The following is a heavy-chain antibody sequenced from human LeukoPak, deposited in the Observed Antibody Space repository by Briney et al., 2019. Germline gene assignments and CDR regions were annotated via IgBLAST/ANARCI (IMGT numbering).Heavy chain of an antibody. V-gene: IGHV1-2*02. J-gene: IGHJ6*02. CDR1: GYTFTDFY. Sequence: ASVKVTCKASGYTFTDFYLHWVRQTPGQGLEWMGWINPNSGGTNFAQKFQGRVTMPRDTFISTAYMELSRLRSDDTAAYYCARDQIMVVWGQGTTVTVSS. CDR3: ARDQIMVV. CDR2: INPNSGGT.